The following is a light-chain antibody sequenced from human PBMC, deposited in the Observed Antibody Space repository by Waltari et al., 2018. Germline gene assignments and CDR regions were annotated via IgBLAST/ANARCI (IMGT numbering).Light chain of an antibody. CDR3: SSYSSTNTVV. Sequence: QSALPQPASVSGSPGQSVTISCTGTSSDVGGYNFVSWYQQHPGRAPKLMIYDVTHRPYGVSTRFSGSKSGDTASLTISGLQAADEAEYYCSSYSSTNTVVFGGGTQLTV. CDR2: DVT. V-gene: IGLV2-14*03. CDR1: SSDVGGYNF. J-gene: IGLJ3*02.